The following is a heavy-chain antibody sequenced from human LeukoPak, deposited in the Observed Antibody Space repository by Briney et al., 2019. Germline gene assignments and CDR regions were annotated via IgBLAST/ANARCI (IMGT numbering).Heavy chain of an antibody. D-gene: IGHD3-10*01. CDR2: ISGSGGST. J-gene: IGHJ6*03. CDR3: AKGRITMVRNYYYYMDV. V-gene: IGHV3-23*01. CDR1: GFTFSSYG. Sequence: GGSLRLSCAASGFTFSSYGMSWVRQAPGKGLEWVSAISGSGGSTYYADSVKGRFTISRDNSKNTLYLQMNSLRAEDTAVYYCAKGRITMVRNYYYYMDVWGKGTTVTISS.